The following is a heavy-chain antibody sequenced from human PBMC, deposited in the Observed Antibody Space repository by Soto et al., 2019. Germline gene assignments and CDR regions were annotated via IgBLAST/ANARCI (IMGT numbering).Heavy chain of an antibody. CDR3: ARDEYQLLSSVSWFDP. CDR2: IYHTGNT. CDR1: GGSISDDSY. J-gene: IGHJ5*02. D-gene: IGHD2-2*01. Sequence: PSEPLSLSCTVAGGSISDDSYWSWIRQTPGKGLEWIGYIYHTGNTYYNPSLRSRVSISVDKSKSQFSLKLISVPSADTAVYFCARDEYQLLSSVSWFDPWGQGTLVNVS. V-gene: IGHV4-30-4*01.